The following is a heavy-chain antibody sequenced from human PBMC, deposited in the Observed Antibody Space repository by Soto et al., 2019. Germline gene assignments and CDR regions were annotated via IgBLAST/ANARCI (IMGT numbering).Heavy chain of an antibody. CDR3: AHRPNCWSTSCFYFDY. CDR2: VYWDGEK. D-gene: IGHD2-2*01. Sequence: QITLKESSPTLVKPTQTLTLTCTFSGFSLSTSGVGVGWVRQPPGKALEWLALVYWDGEKRYSPSLKSRLTITKDTSKNQVVLTMTNVDPVDTATYYCAHRPNCWSTSCFYFDYWGQGILVTVSS. V-gene: IGHV2-5*02. J-gene: IGHJ4*02. CDR1: GFSLSTSGVG.